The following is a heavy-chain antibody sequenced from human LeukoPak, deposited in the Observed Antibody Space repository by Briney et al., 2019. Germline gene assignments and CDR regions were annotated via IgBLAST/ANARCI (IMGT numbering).Heavy chain of an antibody. CDR1: GFTFSDYG. V-gene: IGHV3-30*03. CDR2: ISYDGSNK. D-gene: IGHD2-2*01. Sequence: GRSLRLSCAASGFTFSDYGMHWVRQAPGKGLEWVAVISYDGSNKYYSDSVKGRSTISRDNPKNTLSLQMNSLRAEDTAVYYCARDLCSSTSCIYYYYYYGMDVWGQGTTVTVSS. J-gene: IGHJ6*02. CDR3: ARDLCSSTSCIYYYYYYGMDV.